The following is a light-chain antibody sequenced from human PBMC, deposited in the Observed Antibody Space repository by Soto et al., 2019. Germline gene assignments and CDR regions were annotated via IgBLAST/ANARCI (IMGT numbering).Light chain of an antibody. V-gene: IGKV1-5*01. CDR3: QHHNSYSQT. Sequence: DIQMTQYPPTLSASVGDRVTITCRSSQSIRHYLAWYQQMPGKAPKLLIYGASTLQSGVPSRFSGSGSWTEFTLTISSLQPDDFGTYFCQHHNSYSQTFGQGTKVEI. CDR1: QSIRHY. J-gene: IGKJ1*01. CDR2: GAS.